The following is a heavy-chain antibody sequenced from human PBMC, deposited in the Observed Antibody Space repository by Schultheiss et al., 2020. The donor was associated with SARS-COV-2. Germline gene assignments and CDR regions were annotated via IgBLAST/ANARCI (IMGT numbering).Heavy chain of an antibody. D-gene: IGHD3-9*01. J-gene: IGHJ6*02. CDR3: TRDLPHYDILTDYGMDV. Sequence: GGSLRLSCTASGFTFGDYAMSWFRQAPGKGLEWVGFIRSKAYGGTTEYAASVKGRFTISRDDSKSIAYLQMNSLKTEDTAVYYCTRDLPHYDILTDYGMDVWGQGTMVTVSS. V-gene: IGHV3-49*03. CDR2: IRSKAYGGTT. CDR1: GFTFGDYA.